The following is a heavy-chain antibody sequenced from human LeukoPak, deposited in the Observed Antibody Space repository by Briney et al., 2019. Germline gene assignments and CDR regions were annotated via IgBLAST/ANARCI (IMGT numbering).Heavy chain of an antibody. V-gene: IGHV1-46*01. J-gene: IGHJ4*02. CDR2: INPSGGST. CDR1: GYTFTSYY. D-gene: IGHD2-15*01. Sequence: ASVKVSCKASGYTFTSYYMHWVRQAPGQGLEWMGIINPSGGSTSYAQKFQGRVTMTRDTSTSTAYMELSSLRSEDTAVYYCATLRKYCSGGSCYIFDYWGQGTLVTVSS. CDR3: ATLRKYCSGGSCYIFDY.